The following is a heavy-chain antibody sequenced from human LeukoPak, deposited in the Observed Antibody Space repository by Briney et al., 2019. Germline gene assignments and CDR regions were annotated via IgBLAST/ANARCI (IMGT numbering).Heavy chain of an antibody. Sequence: GGSLRLSCAASGFSFTSHWMSWVRQAPGKGLEWVANIKEDGSVKFYVDSVRGRFTISRDNTKNSLYLQMNGLRAEDTAMYYCARGDFNDLRYGCWGQGSLVTVSS. CDR3: ARGDFNDLRYGC. CDR1: GFSFTSHW. J-gene: IGHJ4*02. D-gene: IGHD2-21*02. CDR2: IKEDGSVK. V-gene: IGHV3-7*03.